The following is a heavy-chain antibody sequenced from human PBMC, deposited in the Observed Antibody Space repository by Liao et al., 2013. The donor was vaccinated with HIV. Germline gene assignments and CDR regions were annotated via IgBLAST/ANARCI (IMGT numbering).Heavy chain of an antibody. Sequence: QVQLQESGPGLVKPSQTLSLTCTVSGGSISSGSYYWSWIRQPAGKGLEWIGRIYTSGNTNYNPSLKSRVTISVDTSKNQFSLKLSSVTAADTAVYYCARVTVSGFYYYMDVWGKGTTVTVSS. D-gene: IGHD4-11*01. CDR3: ARVTVSGFYYYMDV. V-gene: IGHV4-61*02. CDR1: GGSISSGSYY. J-gene: IGHJ6*03. CDR2: IYTSGNT.